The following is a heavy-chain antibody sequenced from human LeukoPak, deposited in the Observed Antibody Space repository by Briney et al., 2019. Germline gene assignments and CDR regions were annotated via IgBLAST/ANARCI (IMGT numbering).Heavy chain of an antibody. CDR3: ATTRDYSGSLINFSEY. D-gene: IGHD1-26*01. J-gene: IGHJ4*02. CDR1: GFIFSSCD. Sequence: GGSMILCCGAGGFIFSSCDVNLGRQAREKGVEWVSYISSTCGTTHYADSVKGRFTISRDNAKNSLYLQMNSLRAEDTAVYYCATTRDYSGSLINFSEYWRQGTLVSVSS. CDR2: ISSTCGTT. V-gene: IGHV3-48*03.